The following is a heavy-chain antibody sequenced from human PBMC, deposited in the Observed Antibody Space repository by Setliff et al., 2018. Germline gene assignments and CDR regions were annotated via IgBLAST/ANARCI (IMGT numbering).Heavy chain of an antibody. CDR3: AREQWPDPPGYYYMDV. D-gene: IGHD6-19*01. V-gene: IGHV4-4*07. CDR2: IYIGGSA. Sequence: SETLSLTCTVSGGSISSYYWSWIRQPAGKGLEWIGHIYIGGSANYNPSLKSRVTMSIDTSKNQFSLKLNSVTAADMAVYYCAREQWPDPPGYYYMDVWAKGTTGTVSS. J-gene: IGHJ6*03. CDR1: GGSISSYY.